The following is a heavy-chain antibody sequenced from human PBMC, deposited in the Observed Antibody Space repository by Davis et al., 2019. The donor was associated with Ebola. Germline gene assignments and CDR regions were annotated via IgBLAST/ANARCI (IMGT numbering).Heavy chain of an antibody. CDR1: GYNFTNYW. D-gene: IGHD2-21*02. Sequence: GGSLRLSCKGSGYNFTNYWINWVRQMPGKGLEWMGRIDPSDSYTNYSPSFQGHVTMSADKSISTAYLQWSSLKASDTAVYYCARVYCGGDCYSFDYWGQGTLVTVSS. V-gene: IGHV5-10-1*01. CDR2: IDPSDSYT. CDR3: ARVYCGGDCYSFDY. J-gene: IGHJ4*02.